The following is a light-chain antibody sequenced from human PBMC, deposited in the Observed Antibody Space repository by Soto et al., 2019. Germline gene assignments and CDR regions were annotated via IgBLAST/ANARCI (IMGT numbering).Light chain of an antibody. Sequence: DIQMTQSPSSVSAPVGDRVTISCRASQDISKWLAWFQQKPGKAPKLLISAASTLQSGVPSRCSGSGSGTDFTRTIQSLQPEDIGAYDCQQASSFPHSFGQGTHIEIK. J-gene: IGKJ2*01. V-gene: IGKV1-12*01. CDR2: AAS. CDR3: QQASSFPHS. CDR1: QDISKW.